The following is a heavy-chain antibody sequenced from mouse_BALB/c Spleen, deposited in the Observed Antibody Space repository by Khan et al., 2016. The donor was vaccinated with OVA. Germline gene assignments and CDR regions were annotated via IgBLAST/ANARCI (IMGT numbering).Heavy chain of an antibody. CDR3: ARDSGSLYWYFDV. V-gene: IGHV3-5*02. Sequence: EVKLLESGPGLVKPSQTVSLTCTVTGISITSGNYRWSWIRQFPGNKLEWIGNIYYSGTVTYNPSLTSRTTITKDTSKNQFFLELNSLTAKATATYYCARDSGSLYWYFDVWGAGTTVTVSS. J-gene: IGHJ1*01. D-gene: IGHD6-2*01. CDR2: IYYSGTV. CDR1: GISITSGNYR.